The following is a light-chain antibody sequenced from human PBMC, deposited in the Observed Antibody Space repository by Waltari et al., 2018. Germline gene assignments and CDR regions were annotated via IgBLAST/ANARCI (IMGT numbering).Light chain of an antibody. J-gene: IGLJ1*01. CDR3: SSYSSSSTYV. CDR1: SSAVGGYKY. V-gene: IGLV2-14*01. CDR2: EVS. Sequence: QSALTQPASVSGSPGQSITISCTGTSSAVGGYKYVSWYQQHPGKAPKLMIYEVSNRPSGVSNRFSGSKSGNMASLTISGLQAEDEADYYCSSYSSSSTYVFGTGTKVTVL.